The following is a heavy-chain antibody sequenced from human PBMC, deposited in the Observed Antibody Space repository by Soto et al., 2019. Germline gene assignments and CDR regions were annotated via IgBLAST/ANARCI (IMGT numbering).Heavy chain of an antibody. CDR2: ISYDGNYK. D-gene: IGHD2-2*01. Sequence: QVQLVESGGGVVQPGRSLRLSCAASAFTFSDYAMHWVRQAPGKGLEWVAVISYDGNYKYYADSVKGRVTISRDNSKNTLYLQMHSLRAEDTAVYYCARAQTKHCSTTSCYVFDYWGQGTLVTVSS. CDR1: AFTFSDYA. J-gene: IGHJ4*02. V-gene: IGHV3-30-3*01. CDR3: ARAQTKHCSTTSCYVFDY.